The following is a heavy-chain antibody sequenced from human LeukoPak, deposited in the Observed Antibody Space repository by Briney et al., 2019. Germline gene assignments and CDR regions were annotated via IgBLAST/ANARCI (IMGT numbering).Heavy chain of an antibody. V-gene: IGHV1-2*02. CDR2: INPNSGGT. Sequence: ASVKVSCKASGYTFTGYYMHWVRQAPGQGLEWMGWINPNSGGTNYAQKFQGRVTMTRDTSISTAYMELSRLRSDDTAVYYCARARTRGSGATDYWGQGTLVTVSS. D-gene: IGHD1-14*01. CDR1: GYTFTGYY. CDR3: ARARTRGSGATDY. J-gene: IGHJ4*02.